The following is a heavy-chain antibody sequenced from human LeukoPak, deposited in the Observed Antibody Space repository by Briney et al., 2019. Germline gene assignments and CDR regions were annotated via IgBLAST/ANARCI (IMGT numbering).Heavy chain of an antibody. CDR3: ATLGCSGGSCYSGDGLPPFDY. CDR2: INPNSGGT. J-gene: IGHJ4*02. Sequence: ASVKVSCKASGYTFTGYYMHWVRQAPGQGREWMGWINPNSGGTNYAQKFQGRVTMTRDTSISTAYMELSRLRSDDTAVYYCATLGCSGGSCYSGDGLPPFDYWGQGTLVTVSS. D-gene: IGHD2-15*01. CDR1: GYTFTGYY. V-gene: IGHV1-2*02.